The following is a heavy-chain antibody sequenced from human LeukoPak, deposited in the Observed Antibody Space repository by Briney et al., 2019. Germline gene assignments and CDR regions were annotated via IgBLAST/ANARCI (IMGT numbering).Heavy chain of an antibody. J-gene: IGHJ6*03. V-gene: IGHV4-59*01. CDR3: ARVVTIFGVGRYYYYYYMDV. CDR2: IYYSGST. Sequence: PSETLSLTCTVSGGSISSYYWSWVRQPPGKGLEWIGYIYYSGSTNYNPSLKSRVTISVDPSKNQFSLKLSSVAAADTAVYYCARVVTIFGVGRYYYYYYMDVWGKGTTVTVSS. D-gene: IGHD3-3*01. CDR1: GGSISSYY.